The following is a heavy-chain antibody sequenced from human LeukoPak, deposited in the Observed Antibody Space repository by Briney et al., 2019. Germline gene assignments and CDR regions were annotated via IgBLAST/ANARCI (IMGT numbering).Heavy chain of an antibody. V-gene: IGHV3-7*01. CDR2: IKQDGSEK. CDR1: GFTLSNYW. Sequence: GGSLRLSCAGSGFTLSNYWMSWIRQAPGKGLEWVANIKQDGSEKYYVDSVTGRFTISRDNANNSLYPQMISLRTEDTAVYYCARWATSHDFWGQGTLVTVSS. J-gene: IGHJ4*02. CDR3: ARWATSHDF.